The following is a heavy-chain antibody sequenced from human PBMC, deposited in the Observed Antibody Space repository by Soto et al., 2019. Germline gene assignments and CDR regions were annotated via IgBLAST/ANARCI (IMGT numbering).Heavy chain of an antibody. CDR1: GFTFSSYW. CDR2: IKQDGSEK. D-gene: IGHD5-12*01. V-gene: IGHV3-7*01. Sequence: EVQLVESGGGLVQPGGSLRLSCAASGFTFSSYWMSWVRQAPGKGLEWVANIKQDGSEKYYVDTVKGRFTISRDHAKNSLYLQMNSLRAEATAVYYCARDTNIVATRRVVYYYYGMDVWGQGTTVTVSS. CDR3: ARDTNIVATRRVVYYYYGMDV. J-gene: IGHJ6*02.